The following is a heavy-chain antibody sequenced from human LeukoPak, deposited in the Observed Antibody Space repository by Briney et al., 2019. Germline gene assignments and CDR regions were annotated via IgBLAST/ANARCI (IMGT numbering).Heavy chain of an antibody. CDR2: IYYSGST. V-gene: IGHV4-31*03. Sequence: SETLSLTCTVSGGSISSGGYYWSWIRQHPGKGLEWIGYIYYSGSTYYNPSLKSRVTTSVDTSKNQFSLKLSSVTAADTAVYYCARASIAVAGTNYYGMDVWGQGTTVTVSS. D-gene: IGHD6-19*01. CDR1: GGSISSGGYY. CDR3: ARASIAVAGTNYYGMDV. J-gene: IGHJ6*02.